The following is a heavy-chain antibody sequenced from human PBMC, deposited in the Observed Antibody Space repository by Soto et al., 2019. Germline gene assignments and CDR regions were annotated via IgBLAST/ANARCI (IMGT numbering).Heavy chain of an antibody. CDR2: IKSKTDGGTT. J-gene: IGHJ4*02. V-gene: IGHV3-15*01. Sequence: GGSLRLSCAASGFTFSNAWMSWVRQAPGKGLEWVGRIKSKTDGGTTDYAAPVKGRFTISRDDSKNTLYLQMNSLKTEDTAVYYCTTDSVGEGDKAMVPFGWGQGTLVTVSS. D-gene: IGHD5-18*01. CDR1: GFTFSNAW. CDR3: TTDSVGEGDKAMVPFG.